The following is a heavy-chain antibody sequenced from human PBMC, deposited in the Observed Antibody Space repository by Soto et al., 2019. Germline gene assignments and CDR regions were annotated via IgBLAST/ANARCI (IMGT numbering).Heavy chain of an antibody. CDR3: EVTTGY. V-gene: IGHV1-8*01. CDR1: GYTFASYD. J-gene: IGHJ4*02. Sequence: ASVKVSCKAFGYTFASYDINWVRQAPGQGLEYMGWVSPENRNAGYAPQFRGRVSMTADTSINTVYLELTTLTYEDTAVYYCEVTTGYWGQGTMVTVSS. CDR2: VSPENRNA. D-gene: IGHD4-17*01.